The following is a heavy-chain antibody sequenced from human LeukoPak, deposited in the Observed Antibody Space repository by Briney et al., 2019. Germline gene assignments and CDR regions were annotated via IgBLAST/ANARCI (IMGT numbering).Heavy chain of an antibody. CDR3: ARSVMTTVTIYDY. V-gene: IGHV3-21*01. CDR2: ISSSSSYI. J-gene: IGHJ4*02. Sequence: GGSLRLSCAASGFTFSNYSMNWVRQAPGKGLEWVSSISSSSSYIYYADSVKGRFTISRDNAKNSLYLQMNSLRAEDTAVYYCARSVMTTVTIYDYWGQGTLVTVSS. D-gene: IGHD4-17*01. CDR1: GFTFSNYS.